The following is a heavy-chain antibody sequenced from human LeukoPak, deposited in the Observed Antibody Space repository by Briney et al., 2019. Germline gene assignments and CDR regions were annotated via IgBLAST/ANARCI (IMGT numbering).Heavy chain of an antibody. J-gene: IGHJ6*03. CDR3: ARMWYYDFWSGYSDYYYMDV. Sequence: GESLKISCKGSGYSFTSYWIGWVRQTPGKGLGWMGISYPGDSDTRYSTSFQGQVTISADKSISTAYLQWSSLKASDTAMYYCARMWYYDFWSGYSDYYYMDVWGKGTTVTVSS. D-gene: IGHD3-3*01. CDR2: SYPGDSDT. V-gene: IGHV5-51*01. CDR1: GYSFTSYW.